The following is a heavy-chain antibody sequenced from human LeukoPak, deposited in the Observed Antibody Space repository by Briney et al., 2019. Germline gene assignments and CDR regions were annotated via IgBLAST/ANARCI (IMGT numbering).Heavy chain of an antibody. D-gene: IGHD3-10*01. CDR2: ISANGGST. CDR1: GFTFSEYS. J-gene: IGHJ4*02. Sequence: GGALRLSCAASGFTFSEYSMHWVRQAPGEGVEYVSAISANGGSTYYANSVKGRFTISRDDPKNTLDLQMGSLRPEDMAVYYCARGFRYYGSGIDYWGQGTLVTVPS. CDR3: ARGFRYYGSGIDY. V-gene: IGHV3-64*01.